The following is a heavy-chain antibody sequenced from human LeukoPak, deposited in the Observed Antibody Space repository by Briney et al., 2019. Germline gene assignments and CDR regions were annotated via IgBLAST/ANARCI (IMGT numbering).Heavy chain of an antibody. J-gene: IGHJ4*02. CDR3: ARGGNYDILTGYFPY. D-gene: IGHD3-9*01. V-gene: IGHV4-39*07. Sequence: MTSETLSLTCTVSGGSISSSGYCWGWIRQSPGKGLEWIGSIFYSGSTYNNPSLKSRVTILVDTSKNQFFLKLTSVTAADTAVYYCARGGNYDILTGYFPYWGQGTLVTVSS. CDR2: IFYSGST. CDR1: GGSISSSGYC.